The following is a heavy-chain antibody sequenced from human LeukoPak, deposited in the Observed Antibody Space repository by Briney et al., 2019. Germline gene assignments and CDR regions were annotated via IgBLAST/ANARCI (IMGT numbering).Heavy chain of an antibody. J-gene: IGHJ4*02. V-gene: IGHV3-7*01. Sequence: PGGSLRLSCAASGFTFSTYWMSWVRQAPGKGLEWVANIKKDGSEKYYVDSVKGRFTISRDNAKKSLYLQMNSLRSEDPAVYYCANVGLYCSGTNCYEWDFEYWGQGTLVTVSS. CDR2: IKKDGSEK. CDR3: ANVGLYCSGTNCYEWDFEY. D-gene: IGHD2-15*01. CDR1: GFTFSTYW.